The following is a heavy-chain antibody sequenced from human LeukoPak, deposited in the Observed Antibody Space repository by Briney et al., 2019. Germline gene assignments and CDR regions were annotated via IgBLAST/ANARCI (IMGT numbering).Heavy chain of an antibody. D-gene: IGHD2-2*02. CDR3: ARGRYCSSASCYTARSYYYGMDV. CDR1: GFIFSSYG. J-gene: IGHJ6*02. CDR2: IWYDGNSK. V-gene: IGHV3-33*01. Sequence: PGGSLRLSCAASGFIFSSYGMHWVRQAPGKGLEWVAVIWYDGNSKYYADSVKGRFTISRDNSKNTLYLQMNSLRAEDTAVYYCARGRYCSSASCYTARSYYYGMDVWGQGTTVTVSS.